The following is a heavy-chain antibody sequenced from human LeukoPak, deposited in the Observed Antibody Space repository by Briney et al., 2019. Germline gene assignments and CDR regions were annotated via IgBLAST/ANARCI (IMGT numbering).Heavy chain of an antibody. CDR3: ARGPTARDPFYYFHY. J-gene: IGHJ4*02. Sequence: SETLSLTCTVSGGSISSYYWSWIRQPPGKGLEWIGYIYYSGSTNYNPSLKSRVTISVDTSKNQFSLKLNSVTAADTAVYYCARGPTARDPFYYFHYWGQGTLVSVSS. D-gene: IGHD6-6*01. CDR2: IYYSGST. CDR1: GGSISSYY. V-gene: IGHV4-59*01.